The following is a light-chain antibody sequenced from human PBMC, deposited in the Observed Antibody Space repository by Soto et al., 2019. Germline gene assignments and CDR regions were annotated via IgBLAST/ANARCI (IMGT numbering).Light chain of an antibody. CDR1: QSVSSSY. CDR3: QQYNNWPPTWT. Sequence: EIVLTQSPGTLSLSPGERATLSCRASQSVSSSYLAWYQQKPGQAPRLLIYGASSRATGIPDRFSGSGSGTDFTLTISSLQSEDFTLYYCQQYNNWPPTWTFGQGTKVDI. J-gene: IGKJ1*01. V-gene: IGKV3-20*01. CDR2: GAS.